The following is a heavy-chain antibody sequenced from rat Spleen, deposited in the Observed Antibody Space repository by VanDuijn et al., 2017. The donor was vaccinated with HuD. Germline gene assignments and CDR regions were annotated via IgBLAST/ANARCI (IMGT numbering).Heavy chain of an antibody. CDR3: TRGGVITTVGHYVMDA. CDR2: ITNTGGST. Sequence: EVQLVESGGGLVQPGRSLKLSCAASGFTFSSFPMAWVRQAPTKGLEWVATITNTGGSTYYPDSVKGRFTISRDNAKSTLYLQMNSLRSEDTATYYCTRGGVITTVGHYVMDAWGQGASVTVSS. V-gene: IGHV5-46*01. J-gene: IGHJ4*01. CDR1: GFTFSSFP. D-gene: IGHD1-1*01.